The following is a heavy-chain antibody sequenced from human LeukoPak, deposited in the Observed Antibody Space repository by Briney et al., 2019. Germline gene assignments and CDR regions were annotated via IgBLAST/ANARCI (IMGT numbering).Heavy chain of an antibody. Sequence: TGGSLRLSCAASGFTFSSYAMSWVRQAPGKGLEWVSVVGGGGGNTFYADSVKGRFTISRDNSKNTLYLQMDSLRAEDTAVYYCAKCARVTLFCSDAFDMWGQGTMATVSS. CDR2: VGGGGGNT. V-gene: IGHV3-23*01. CDR3: AKCARVTLFCSDAFDM. D-gene: IGHD3-9*01. J-gene: IGHJ3*02. CDR1: GFTFSSYA.